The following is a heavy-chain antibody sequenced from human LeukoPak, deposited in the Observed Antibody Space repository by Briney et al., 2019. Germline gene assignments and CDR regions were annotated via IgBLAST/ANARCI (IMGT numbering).Heavy chain of an antibody. CDR2: INHSGST. V-gene: IGHV4-34*01. CDR3: ARVLIAVAGPNWFDP. D-gene: IGHD6-19*01. J-gene: IGHJ5*02. Sequence: SETLSLTCTVSGGSISSYYWSWISQPPGKGLEWIGEINHSGSTNYNPSLKSRVTISVDTSKNQFSLKLSSVTAADTAVYYCARVLIAVAGPNWFDPWGQGTLVTVSS. CDR1: GGSISSYY.